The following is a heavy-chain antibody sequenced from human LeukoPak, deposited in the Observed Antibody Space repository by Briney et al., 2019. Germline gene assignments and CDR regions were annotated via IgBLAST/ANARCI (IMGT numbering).Heavy chain of an antibody. J-gene: IGHJ6*02. CDR3: ATTMVRGVIRSYYYGMDV. Sequence: ASVKVSCKASGYTFTSYDINWVRQATGQGLEWMGWMNPNSGNTGYAQKFQGRVTMTRNTSISTAYMELSSLRSEDTAVYYCATTMVRGVIRSYYYGMDVWGQGTTVTVSS. D-gene: IGHD3-10*01. V-gene: IGHV1-8*01. CDR2: MNPNSGNT. CDR1: GYTFTSYD.